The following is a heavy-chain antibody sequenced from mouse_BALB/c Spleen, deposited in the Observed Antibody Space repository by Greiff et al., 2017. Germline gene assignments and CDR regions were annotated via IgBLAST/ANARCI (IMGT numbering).Heavy chain of an antibody. CDR2: IYPGSGST. D-gene: IGHD3-1*01. V-gene: IGHV1-55*01. J-gene: IGHJ4*01. CDR3: AREGATGAMDY. CDR1: GYNFTSYW. Sequence: QVQLQQPGAELVKPGTSVKLSCKASGYNFTSYWINWVKLRPGQGLEWIGDIYPGSGSTNYNEKFKSKATLTVDTSSSTAYMQLSSLTSENSAVYFCAREGATGAMDYWGQGTSVTVSS.